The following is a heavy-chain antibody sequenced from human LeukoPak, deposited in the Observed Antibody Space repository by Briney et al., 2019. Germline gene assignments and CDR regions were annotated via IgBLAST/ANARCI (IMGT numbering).Heavy chain of an antibody. CDR1: GFTFSGFA. CDR2: ISGSGDNT. CDR3: ARDNFCYYENARWGMDV. Sequence: GGSLRLSCAASGFTFSGFAMSWVRRTPGKGLEWVSGISGSGDNTLYADSVKGRFTISRDNSKNTLYLQMNSLRAEDTAVYYCARDNFCYYENARWGMDVWGQGTTVTVSS. V-gene: IGHV3-23*01. J-gene: IGHJ6*02. D-gene: IGHD3-22*01.